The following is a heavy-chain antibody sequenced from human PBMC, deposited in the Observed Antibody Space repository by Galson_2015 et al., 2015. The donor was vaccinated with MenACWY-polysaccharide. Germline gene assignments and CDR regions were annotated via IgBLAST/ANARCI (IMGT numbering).Heavy chain of an antibody. V-gene: IGHV3-23*01. CDR1: GFTFSSYA. CDR3: ATLGSGWFTYSGH. CDR2: ISASAATT. D-gene: IGHD6-19*01. J-gene: IGHJ4*02. Sequence: SLRLSCAASGFTFSSYAMSWVRQAPGKGLEWVTGISASAATTYYADSVKGRFTISRDNTKSTMYLQMNSVTPEDTAIYYCATLGSGWFTYSGHWGQGTLVTVSS.